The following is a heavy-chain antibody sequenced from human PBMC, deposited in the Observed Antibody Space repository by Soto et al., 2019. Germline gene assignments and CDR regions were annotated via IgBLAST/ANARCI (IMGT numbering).Heavy chain of an antibody. Sequence: SETLSLTCTVSGGSISSYYWSWIRQPPGKGLEWIGYIYYSGSTNYNPSLKSRVTISVDTSKNQFSLKLSSVTAADTAVYYCAREGGGQTAPFGYWGKGTLVTVSS. D-gene: IGHD3-16*01. J-gene: IGHJ4*02. CDR2: IYYSGST. CDR1: GGSISSYY. CDR3: AREGGGQTAPFGY. V-gene: IGHV4-59*01.